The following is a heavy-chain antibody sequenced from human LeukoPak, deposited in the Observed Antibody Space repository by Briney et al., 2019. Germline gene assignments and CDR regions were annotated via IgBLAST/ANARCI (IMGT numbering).Heavy chain of an antibody. CDR2: INAGNGNT. CDR1: GFTFTSYA. CDR3: ARDEGGGYDC. J-gene: IGHJ4*02. V-gene: IGHV1-3*01. Sequence: ASVKVSCKASGFTFTSYAIHWVRQAPGRRLEWMGWINAGNGNTRYSQKFQGRVTITRDTSASTAYMELSSLRSEDTAVYYCARDEGGGYDCWGQGTLVTVSS. D-gene: IGHD5-12*01.